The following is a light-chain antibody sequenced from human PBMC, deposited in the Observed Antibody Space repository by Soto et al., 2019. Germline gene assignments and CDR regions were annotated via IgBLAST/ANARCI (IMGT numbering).Light chain of an antibody. V-gene: IGKV3-11*01. CDR1: QYINTR. Sequence: EIVLTQSPATLSSFPGDRVTLSCRASQYINTRLAWYQHRPGQAPRLLIYDVSKRATGIPDRFSGSGSGTDFTLTIGSLEPEDFAIYYCQQRSNWPITFGQGTKVDI. J-gene: IGKJ1*01. CDR2: DVS. CDR3: QQRSNWPIT.